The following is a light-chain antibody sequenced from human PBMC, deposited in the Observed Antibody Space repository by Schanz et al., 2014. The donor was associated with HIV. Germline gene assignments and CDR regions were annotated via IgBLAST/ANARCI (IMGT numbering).Light chain of an antibody. Sequence: DIQMTQSPATLYASVGDRVTITCRTSQSIGNSLAWYQLKPGRAPKLLIYAASTLVSGVPLKFSGTGSGTEFTLTISSLQPEDFTSYYCQHYNSFSSTFGQGTNLEIK. J-gene: IGKJ2*01. CDR1: QSIGNS. V-gene: IGKV1-5*03. CDR2: AAS. CDR3: QHYNSFSST.